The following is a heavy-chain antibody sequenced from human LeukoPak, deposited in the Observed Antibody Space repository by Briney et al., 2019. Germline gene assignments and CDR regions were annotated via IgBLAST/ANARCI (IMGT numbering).Heavy chain of an antibody. V-gene: IGHV3-21*01. D-gene: IGHD2-2*01. CDR2: ISSSSSYI. J-gene: IGHJ6*02. CDR1: GFTFSSYS. Sequence: GGSLRLSCAASGFTFSSYSMNWVRQAPGKGLEWVSSISSSSSYIYYADSVKGRFTISRDNAKNSLYLQMNSLRAEDTAVYYCARDVVVPAANYGMDVWGQGTTVTVSS. CDR3: ARDVVVPAANYGMDV.